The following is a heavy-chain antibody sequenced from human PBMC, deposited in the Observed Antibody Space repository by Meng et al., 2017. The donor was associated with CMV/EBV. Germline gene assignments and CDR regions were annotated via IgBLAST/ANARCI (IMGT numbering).Heavy chain of an antibody. V-gene: IGHV4-59*01. CDR2: IYYSGST. D-gene: IGHD6-13*01. CDR3: ARRIAAAGCYYGMDV. Sequence: AGTLSLTCTASGGSISSYYWSWVRQPPGKGLEWIVYIYYSGSTNYDPSLKSRVTISVDTSKNQFYLKLSTVTAADTAVYYCARRIAAAGCYYGMDVWGQGTTVTVSS. J-gene: IGHJ6*02. CDR1: GGSISSYY.